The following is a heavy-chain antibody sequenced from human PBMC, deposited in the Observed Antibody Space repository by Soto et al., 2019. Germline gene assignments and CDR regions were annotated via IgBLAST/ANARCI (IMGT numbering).Heavy chain of an antibody. CDR3: ARGGRGYSSAPRYYFDY. CDR2: IIPIFATV. J-gene: IGHJ4*02. V-gene: IGHV1-69*01. D-gene: IGHD5-18*01. CDR1: GGSFSSNP. Sequence: QVQLVQSGSEVKKPGSSVKVSCKASGGSFSSNPISWVRQAPGQGLEWMAGIIPIFATVHYAQKFQGRVTSTADESTSTAYMELTSLRSEDTDVYFCARGGRGYSSAPRYYFDYWGQGTLVTVS.